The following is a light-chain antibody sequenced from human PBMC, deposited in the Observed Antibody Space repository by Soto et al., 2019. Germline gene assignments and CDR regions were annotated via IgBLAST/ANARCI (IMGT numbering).Light chain of an antibody. V-gene: IGKV3-20*01. Sequence: EIVLTQTPGTLSLSPGERATLSCRASQSVSSTYLAWYQQKPGQAPRLLMYGASSRATGSPDRFSGSGSGTDFTLTIRRLEAEDFAVYYCQQYGSSVMYTFGQGSKLESK. CDR2: GAS. CDR3: QQYGSSVMYT. CDR1: QSVSSTY. J-gene: IGKJ2*01.